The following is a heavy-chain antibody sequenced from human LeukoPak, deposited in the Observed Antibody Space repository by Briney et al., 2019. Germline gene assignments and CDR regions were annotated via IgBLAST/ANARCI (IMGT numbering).Heavy chain of an antibody. V-gene: IGHV3-7*01. D-gene: IGHD5-12*01. CDR2: IKQDGSEK. J-gene: IGHJ6*03. Sequence: SGGSLRLSCAASRFTFSNYWMSWVRPAPGKGLEGVANIKQDGSEKYYVDSVKGRFTISRDNAKNSMYLQMNSLRAEDTAVYYCARDGATFSGYDWYYYMDVWGKGTTVTVSS. CDR1: RFTFSNYW. CDR3: ARDGATFSGYDWYYYMDV.